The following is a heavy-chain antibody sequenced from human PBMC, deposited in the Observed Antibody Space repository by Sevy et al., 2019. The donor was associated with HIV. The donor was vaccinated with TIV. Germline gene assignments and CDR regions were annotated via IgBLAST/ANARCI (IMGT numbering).Heavy chain of an antibody. Sequence: GGSLRLSCAASGFTFSSYAMHWVRQAPGKGLEWVAVISYDGSNKYYADSVKGRFTISRDNSKNTLYLQMNSLRAEDTAAYYCARGGSSSAWSFVDYWGQGTLVTVSS. D-gene: IGHD6-13*01. CDR2: ISYDGSNK. V-gene: IGHV3-30-3*01. J-gene: IGHJ4*02. CDR1: GFTFSSYA. CDR3: ARGGSSSAWSFVDY.